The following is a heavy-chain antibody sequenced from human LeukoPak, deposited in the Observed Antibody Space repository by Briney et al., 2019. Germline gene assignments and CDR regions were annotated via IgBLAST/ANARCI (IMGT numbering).Heavy chain of an antibody. V-gene: IGHV4-59*01. CDR2: IYYSGST. D-gene: IGHD3-3*01. CDR3: ARGPTIFGVVSSKPFDY. CDR1: GGSFSGYY. Sequence: SETLSLTCAVYGGSFSGYYWSWIRQPPGQGLEWIGYIYYSGSTNYNPSLKSRVTISVDTSKNQFSLKLSSVTAADTAVYYCARGPTIFGVVSSKPFDYWGQGTLVTVSS. J-gene: IGHJ4*02.